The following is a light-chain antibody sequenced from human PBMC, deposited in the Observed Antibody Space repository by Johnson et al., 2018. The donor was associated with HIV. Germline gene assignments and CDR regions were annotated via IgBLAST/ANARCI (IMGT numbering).Light chain of an antibody. CDR1: SSNIGNNY. CDR2: ENN. CDR3: GTWDNSLTTGGV. Sequence: SVLTQPPSVSAAPGQTVTISCSGSSSNIGNNYVSWYQQLPGTAPKLLIYENNKRPSGIPDRFSGSKSGTSATLGITGLQTGYEADYSCGTWDNSLTTGGVFGTGTKVTVL. J-gene: IGLJ1*01. V-gene: IGLV1-51*01.